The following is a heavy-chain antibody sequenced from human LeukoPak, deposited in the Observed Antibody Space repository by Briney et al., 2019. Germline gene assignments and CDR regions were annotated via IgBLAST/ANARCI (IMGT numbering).Heavy chain of an antibody. CDR1: GYTFTSYG. D-gene: IGHD2-15*01. CDR2: ISAYNGNT. Sequence: ASVKVSCKASGYTFTSYGISWVRQDPGQGLEWMGWISAYNGNTNYAQKLQGRVTMTTDTSTSTAYMELRSLRSDDTAVYYCARAGGYCGRISCPYYFDYWGQGSLVAVSS. J-gene: IGHJ4*02. V-gene: IGHV1-18*01. CDR3: ARAGGYCGRISCPYYFDY.